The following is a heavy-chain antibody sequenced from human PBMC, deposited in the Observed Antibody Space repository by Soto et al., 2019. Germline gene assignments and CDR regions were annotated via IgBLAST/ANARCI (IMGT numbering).Heavy chain of an antibody. Sequence: DVQLLESGGGLVQPGGSLRLSCAASGFSFSKYAMIWVRQAPGKGQEWVSGITGSGGTIEYTASVKGRFTISRDNSKNTVQMQMNSLSAEDTAMYYCAKDAGPGVGWWLGSDWGQGCQVSVS. CDR3: AKDAGPGVGWWLGSD. CDR2: ITGSGGTI. D-gene: IGHD2-8*02. CDR1: GFSFSKYA. J-gene: IGHJ4*02. V-gene: IGHV3-23*01.